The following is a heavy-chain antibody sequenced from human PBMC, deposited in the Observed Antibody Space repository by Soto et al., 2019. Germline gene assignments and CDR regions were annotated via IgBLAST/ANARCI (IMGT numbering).Heavy chain of an antibody. J-gene: IGHJ3*02. CDR3: AKALGSLNPFDI. D-gene: IGHD3-16*01. V-gene: IGHV3-23*04. CDR1: RFTFSNSA. Sequence: EVQLVESGGDLVQPGGSLRLSCTTSRFTFSNSAMSWVRQAPGKGLEWVATIKSSDGGAYYGDSVKGRFTISRDNPKNSLYLQMNSLRAEDTAVYYCAKALGSLNPFDIWGQGTMCTVSS. CDR2: IKSSDGGA.